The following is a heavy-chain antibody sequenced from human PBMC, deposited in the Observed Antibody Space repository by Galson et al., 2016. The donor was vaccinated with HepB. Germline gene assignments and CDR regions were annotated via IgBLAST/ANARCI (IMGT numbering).Heavy chain of an antibody. CDR3: ARGAGGSESYYNANYYYGMDV. CDR1: GFTFSDHY. J-gene: IGHJ6*02. CDR2: IRNKPNSYTT. V-gene: IGHV3-72*01. D-gene: IGHD3-10*01. Sequence: CAASGFTFSDHYMDWVRQAPGKGLEWVGRIRNKPNSYTTEYAASVKGRFTVSRDDSKNSLYLQMNSLKTEDTAVYYCARGAGGSESYYNANYYYGMDVWGQGTTVTVSS.